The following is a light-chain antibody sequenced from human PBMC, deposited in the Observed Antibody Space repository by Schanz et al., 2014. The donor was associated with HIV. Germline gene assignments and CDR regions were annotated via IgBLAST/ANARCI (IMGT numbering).Light chain of an antibody. CDR1: SSNIGAGYD. J-gene: IGLJ2*01. CDR3: AAWDDSLSGVL. Sequence: SVLTQPPSVSGAPGQRVTISCTGSSSNIGAGYDVHWYQQLPGTAPKLLIYGNSNRPSGVPDRFSGSKSGTSASLAITGLRSEDEADYYCAAWDDSLSGVLFGGGAKLTVL. CDR2: GNS. V-gene: IGLV1-40*01.